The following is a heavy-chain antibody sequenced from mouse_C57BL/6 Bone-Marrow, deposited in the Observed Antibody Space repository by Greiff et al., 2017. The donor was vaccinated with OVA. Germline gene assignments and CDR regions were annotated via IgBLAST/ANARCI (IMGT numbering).Heavy chain of an antibody. CDR2: IDPENGDT. Sequence: EVKLVESGAELVRPGASVKLSCTASGFNIKDDYMHWVKQRPEQGLEWIGWIDPENGDTEYASKFQGKATITADTSSNTAYLQLSSLTSEDTAVYYCTPIYYYGSSFLDYWGQGTSVTVSS. J-gene: IGHJ4*01. CDR3: TPIYYYGSSFLDY. D-gene: IGHD1-1*01. V-gene: IGHV14-4*01. CDR1: GFNIKDDY.